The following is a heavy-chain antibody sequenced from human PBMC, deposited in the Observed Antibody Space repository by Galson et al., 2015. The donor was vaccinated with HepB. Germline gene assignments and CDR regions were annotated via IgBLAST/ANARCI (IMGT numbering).Heavy chain of an antibody. J-gene: IGHJ3*02. Sequence: QSGAEVKKPGESLRISCKGSGYSFTSYWISWVRQMPGKGLEWMGRIDPSDSYTNYSPSFQGHVTIPADKSISTAYLQWSSLKASDTAMYYCARRVMVYAINEPCAFDIWGQGTMVTVSS. CDR1: GYSFTSYW. CDR2: IDPSDSYT. D-gene: IGHD2-8*01. V-gene: IGHV5-10-1*01. CDR3: ARRVMVYAINEPCAFDI.